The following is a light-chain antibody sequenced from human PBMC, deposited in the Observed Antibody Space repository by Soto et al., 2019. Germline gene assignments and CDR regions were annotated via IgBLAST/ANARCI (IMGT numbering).Light chain of an antibody. V-gene: IGKV1-39*01. J-gene: IGKJ4*01. CDR1: QSISSH. Sequence: QMTQSPSSLFASVGDRVTITCRASQSISSHLNWYQQKVGQTPRLLIYAASTLQSEVPPRFSGSGSGTEFTLTISGLQREDFATDYCQQSHSAPPTFGGGTKIQI. CDR3: QQSHSAPPT. CDR2: AAS.